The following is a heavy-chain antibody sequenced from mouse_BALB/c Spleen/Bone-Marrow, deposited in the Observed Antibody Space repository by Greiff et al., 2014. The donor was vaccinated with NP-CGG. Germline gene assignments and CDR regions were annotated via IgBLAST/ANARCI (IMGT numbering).Heavy chain of an antibody. CDR3: ARREVSYYYDY. D-gene: IGHD2-12*01. CDR2: ILPGSGST. Sequence: QVQLQQSGAELMKPGASVEISCKATGYTFSSYWIEWVKQRPGHGLEWIGEILPGSGSTNYNEKFKGKATFTADTSSNTAYMQLSSLTSEDSAVYYCARREVSYYYDYWGQGTTLTVSS. J-gene: IGHJ2*01. V-gene: IGHV1-9*01. CDR1: GYTFSSYW.